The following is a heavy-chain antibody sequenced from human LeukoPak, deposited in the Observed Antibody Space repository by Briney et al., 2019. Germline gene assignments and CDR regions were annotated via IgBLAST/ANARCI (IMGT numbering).Heavy chain of an antibody. CDR2: ISGTGGST. V-gene: IGHV3-23*01. CDR3: AGGYWPDY. Sequence: GGPLRLSCAASGFTFSNYGMSWVRQAPGKGLEWVSAISGTGGSTYYADSVKGRFTISRDNSKSTLYLQMNSLRAEDTAVYYCAGGYWPDYWGQGTLVTVSS. J-gene: IGHJ4*02. D-gene: IGHD3-22*01. CDR1: GFTFSNYG.